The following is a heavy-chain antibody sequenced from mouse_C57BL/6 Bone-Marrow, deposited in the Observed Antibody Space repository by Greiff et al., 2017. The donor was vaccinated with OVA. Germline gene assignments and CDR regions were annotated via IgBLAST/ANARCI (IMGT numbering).Heavy chain of an antibody. D-gene: IGHD1-1*01. CDR2: INPGSGGT. V-gene: IGHV1-54*01. J-gene: IGHJ3*01. Sequence: VQLQQSGAELVRPGTSVKVSCKASGYAFTNYLIEWVKQRPGQGLEWIGVINPGSGGTNYNEKFKGKATLTADKSSSTAYMQLSSLTSEDSAVYFCARSLYYGSSLFAYWGQGTLVTVSA. CDR1: GYAFTNYL. CDR3: ARSLYYGSSLFAY.